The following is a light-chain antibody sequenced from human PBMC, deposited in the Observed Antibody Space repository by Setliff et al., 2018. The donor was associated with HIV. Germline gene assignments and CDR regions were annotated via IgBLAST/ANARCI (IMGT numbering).Light chain of an antibody. Sequence: QSVLTQPASVSGSPGQSITISCTGTSSDVGGYNYVSWYQQHPGKAPILMIYDVTDRPSGVSNRFSGSKSGNTASLTISGLQAEDEADYYCSSYTSSGALWVFGGGTKVTVL. CDR2: DVT. J-gene: IGLJ3*02. CDR3: SSYTSSGALWV. CDR1: SSDVGGYNY. V-gene: IGLV2-14*01.